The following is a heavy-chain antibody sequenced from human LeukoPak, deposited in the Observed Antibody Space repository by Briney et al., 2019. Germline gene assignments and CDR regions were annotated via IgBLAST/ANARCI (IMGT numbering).Heavy chain of an antibody. CDR3: AHRLRYCTGGLCYSAFDI. CDR1: GFSLNRVA. J-gene: IGHJ3*02. D-gene: IGHD2-8*02. CDR2: IYWDEGNGHK. V-gene: IGHV2-5*02. Sequence: SGPTLVNPTQTLTLTCTYSGFSLNRVAVGWVRQAPGKALEWLSVIYWDEGNGHKRYSPSLKTRASISKDTSRGQVVLTLTNVAPVDTATYYCAHRLRYCTGGLCYSAFDIWGQGTVVTVSS.